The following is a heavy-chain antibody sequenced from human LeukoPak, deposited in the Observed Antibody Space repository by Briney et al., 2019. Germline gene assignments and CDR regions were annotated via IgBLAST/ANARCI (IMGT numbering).Heavy chain of an antibody. CDR2: IYYSGST. CDR1: GGSISGYY. D-gene: IGHD4-23*01. V-gene: IGHV4-59*01. Sequence: SETLSLTCTVSGGSISGYYYNWIRQPPGKGLEWIGYIYYSGSTNYNPSLKSRVTISLDTSKNQFSLKLSSVTTADTAVYYCARAVGTLYLSFDLWGRGTLVTVSS. CDR3: ARAVGTLYLSFDL. J-gene: IGHJ2*01.